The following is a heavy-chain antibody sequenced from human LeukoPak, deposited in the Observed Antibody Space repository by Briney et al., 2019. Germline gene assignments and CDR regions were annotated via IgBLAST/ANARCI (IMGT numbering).Heavy chain of an antibody. CDR3: AKDLSPRIAAAGTIDY. V-gene: IGHV3-30*02. J-gene: IGHJ4*02. D-gene: IGHD6-13*01. Sequence: GGSLRLSCAASGFTFSSYGMPWVRQAPGKGPEWVAFIRYDGSNKYYADSVKGRFTISRDNSKNTLYLQMNSLRAEDTAVYYCAKDLSPRIAAAGTIDYWGQGTLVTVSS. CDR1: GFTFSSYG. CDR2: IRYDGSNK.